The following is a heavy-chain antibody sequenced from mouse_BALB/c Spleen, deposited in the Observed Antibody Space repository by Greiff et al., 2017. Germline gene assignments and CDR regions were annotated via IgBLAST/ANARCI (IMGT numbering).Heavy chain of an antibody. CDR2: IYPGSGST. V-gene: IGHV1S22*01. Sequence: LQQPGSELVRPGASVKLSCKASGYTFTSYWMHWVKQRPGQGLEWIGNIYPGSGSTNYDEKFKSKATLTVDTSSSTAYMQLSSLTSEDSAVYYCTRGERYYQAWFAYRGQGTLVTVSA. J-gene: IGHJ3*01. CDR1: GYTFTSYW. CDR3: TRGERYYQAWFAY. D-gene: IGHD1-1*01.